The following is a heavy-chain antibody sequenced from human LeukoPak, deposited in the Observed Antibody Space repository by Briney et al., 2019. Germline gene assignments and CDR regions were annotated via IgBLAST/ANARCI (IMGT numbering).Heavy chain of an antibody. CDR3: AKDRAYYDSGSYFPFAFDI. J-gene: IGHJ3*02. Sequence: PSETLSLTCTVSGASISSYYWSWIRQPAGKGLEWIGRMYTSGSTNYNPSLKSRLTMSVDTSKNQVSLKLSSVTAADTAVYYCAKDRAYYDSGSYFPFAFDIWGQGTMVTVSS. D-gene: IGHD3-10*01. CDR2: MYTSGST. CDR1: GASISSYY. V-gene: IGHV4-4*07.